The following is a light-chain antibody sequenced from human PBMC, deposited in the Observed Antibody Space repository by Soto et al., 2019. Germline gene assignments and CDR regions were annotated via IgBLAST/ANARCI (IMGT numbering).Light chain of an antibody. CDR2: DND. Sequence: QSVLTQPPSVSAAPGQTVTISCSGSSSNIGNNYISWYQQFPETAPKLLIYDNDKRPSGIPDRFSGSKSGTSATLGITGLQTGDEADYYCGTWDSGLNVGVFGGGTKLTVL. V-gene: IGLV1-51*01. J-gene: IGLJ3*02. CDR1: SSNIGNNY. CDR3: GTWDSGLNVGV.